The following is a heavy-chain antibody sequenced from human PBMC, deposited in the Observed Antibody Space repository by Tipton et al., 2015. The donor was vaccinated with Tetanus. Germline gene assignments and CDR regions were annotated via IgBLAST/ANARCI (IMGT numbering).Heavy chain of an antibody. CDR3: VRVVRDYYCGMDV. CDR2: LSDDGRHG. Sequence: RSLRLSCAASGFTFSSYTMSWVRQAPGRGLEGMAMLSDDGRHGSSAESVKGRFTISRDNSMSILYLQMENLRAEDTAVYYCVRVVRDYYCGMDVWGQGTTVTVSS. V-gene: IGHV3-30*04. J-gene: IGHJ6*02. D-gene: IGHD3-22*01. CDR1: GFTFSSYT.